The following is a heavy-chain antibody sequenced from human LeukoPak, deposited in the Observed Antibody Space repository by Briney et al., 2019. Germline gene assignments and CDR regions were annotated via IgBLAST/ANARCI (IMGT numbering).Heavy chain of an antibody. CDR2: MNPNSGNT. Sequence: ASVKVSCKASGYTFTSYDINWVRQATGQGLEWMGWMNPNSGNTGYAQKFQGRVTMTRNTSISTAYMEPSSLRSEDTAVYYCARGRGMVRGVNLGYWGQGTLVTVSS. CDR3: ARGRGMVRGVNLGY. V-gene: IGHV1-8*01. D-gene: IGHD3-10*01. J-gene: IGHJ4*02. CDR1: GYTFTSYD.